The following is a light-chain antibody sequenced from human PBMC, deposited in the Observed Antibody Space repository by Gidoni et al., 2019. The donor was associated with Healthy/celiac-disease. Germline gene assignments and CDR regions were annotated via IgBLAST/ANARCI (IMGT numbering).Light chain of an antibody. J-gene: IGKJ3*01. V-gene: IGKV3-11*01. CDR2: DAS. CDR3: QQRSNWPL. CDR1: QSVSSY. Sequence: EIVLTQSPATLSSSPGERATLSCRASQSVSSYLAWYQQKPGQAPRHLIYDASNGATGIPARFSGSGSGTDFTLTISSLEPEDFAVYYCQQRSNWPLFGPXTKVDIK.